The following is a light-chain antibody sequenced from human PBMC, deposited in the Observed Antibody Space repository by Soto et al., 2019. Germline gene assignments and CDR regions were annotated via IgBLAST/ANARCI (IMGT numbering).Light chain of an antibody. CDR2: DAS. CDR3: QQYNNWPRT. V-gene: IGKV3D-15*01. J-gene: IGKJ1*01. Sequence: EIVLTQSPVTLSVSPGERATLSCRASQSISGTYLAWYQQKPGQAPRLLMYDASSRAAGIPERFSGSGSGTDFTLTISSLQSEDFAVYYCQQYNNWPRTFGQGTKVDIK. CDR1: QSISGTY.